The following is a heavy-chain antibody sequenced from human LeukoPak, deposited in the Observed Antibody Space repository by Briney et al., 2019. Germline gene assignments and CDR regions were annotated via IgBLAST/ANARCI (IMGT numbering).Heavy chain of an antibody. CDR1: GCTFSSYA. Sequence: GGSLRLSCAASGCTFSSYAMHWVRQAPGKGLERVAVISYDGSNKYYADSVKGRFTISRDNSKNTLYLQMNSLRAEDTAVYYCARGSLGYYDSSEGYFDYWGQGTLVTVSS. D-gene: IGHD3-22*01. CDR2: ISYDGSNK. V-gene: IGHV3-30-3*01. CDR3: ARGSLGYYDSSEGYFDY. J-gene: IGHJ4*02.